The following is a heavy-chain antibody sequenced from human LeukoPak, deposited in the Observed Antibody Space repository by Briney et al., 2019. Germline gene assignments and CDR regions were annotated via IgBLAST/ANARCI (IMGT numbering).Heavy chain of an antibody. CDR2: ISDSGST. V-gene: IGHV4-61*01. CDR1: GDSISSSNW. D-gene: IGHD3-22*01. CDR3: ARGYDSSAYYPFNY. Sequence: SETLSLTCAVSGDSISSSNWWSWIRQSPGRGLEWIGYISDSGSTNYNPSLKSRVTISVDTSKNQFSLMLSSVTAADTAVYYCARGYDSSAYYPFNYWGQGTLVTVSS. J-gene: IGHJ4*02.